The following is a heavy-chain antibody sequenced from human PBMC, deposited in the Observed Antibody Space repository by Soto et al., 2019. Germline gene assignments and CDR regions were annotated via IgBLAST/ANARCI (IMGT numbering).Heavy chain of an antibody. V-gene: IGHV1-69*08. J-gene: IGHJ4*02. CDR1: GGTFSNSP. D-gene: IGHD1-26*01. CDR2: IIPSPART. Sequence: QVQLVQSGAELRKPGSAVKLSCKASGGTFSNSPISWVRQIPGQGPEWMGRIIPSPARTIYSRKFRGRVTLTADKATQTVYMTLSSLTTEDSGVYYCARDQVGASNFDHWGQGTRVTVSS. CDR3: ARDQVGASNFDH.